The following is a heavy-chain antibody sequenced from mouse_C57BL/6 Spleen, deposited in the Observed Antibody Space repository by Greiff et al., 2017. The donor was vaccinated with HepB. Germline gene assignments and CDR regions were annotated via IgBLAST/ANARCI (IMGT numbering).Heavy chain of an antibody. CDR3: TRASYDGYWYFCV. J-gene: IGHJ1*03. D-gene: IGHD2-3*01. Sequence: VQLQQSGAELVRPGTSVKVSCKASGYAFTNYLIEWVTQRHGQGLERIGVIHPGSGGTNYNEKFKGKATLTADNSSSAAYMPHSGLTSEGSAVYVCTRASYDGYWYFCVWGTATTGTLS. CDR1: GYAFTNYL. V-gene: IGHV1-54*01. CDR2: IHPGSGGT.